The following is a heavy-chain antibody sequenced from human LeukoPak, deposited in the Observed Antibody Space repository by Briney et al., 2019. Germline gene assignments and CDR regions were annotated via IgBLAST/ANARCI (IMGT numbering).Heavy chain of an antibody. Sequence: AGGSLRLSCAASGFTFSSYWMHWVRQAPGKGLVWVSRINSDGSGTTYADSVKGRFTISRDNAKNTLFLQMNTLRAEDTAVYYCARGAAGGIVTVPSSDNWFDPWGQGTLVTVSS. CDR1: GFTFSSYW. J-gene: IGHJ5*02. D-gene: IGHD2/OR15-2a*01. CDR3: ARGAAGGIVTVPSSDNWFDP. V-gene: IGHV3-74*01. CDR2: INSDGSGT.